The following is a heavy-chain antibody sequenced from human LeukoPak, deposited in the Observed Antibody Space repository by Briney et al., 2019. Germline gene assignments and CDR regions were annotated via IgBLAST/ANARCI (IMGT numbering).Heavy chain of an antibody. CDR3: ARDPGVAAAAYYFDY. CDR1: GFTLSTYW. D-gene: IGHD6-13*01. V-gene: IGHV3-30-3*01. CDR2: ISYDGSNK. J-gene: IGHJ4*02. Sequence: GGSLRLSCVASGFTLSTYWMNWVRQAPGKGLEWVAVISYDGSNKYYADSVKGRFTISRDNSKNTLYLQMNSLRAEDTAVYYCARDPGVAAAAYYFDYWGQGTLVTVSS.